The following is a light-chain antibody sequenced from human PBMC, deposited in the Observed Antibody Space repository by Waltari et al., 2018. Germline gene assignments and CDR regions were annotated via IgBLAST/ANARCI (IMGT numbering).Light chain of an antibody. V-gene: IGKV3-11*01. J-gene: IGKJ1*01. CDR1: QSVSSY. Sequence: EIVLTQSPATLSLSPGERAPLSCRASQSVSSYLAWYPKKPGQAPRLLIYEASNGATGNPARFSGSGSGTDFTLAISSLEPEDFAVYYCQQRSNWPAWTFGQGTKVEIK. CDR3: QQRSNWPAWT. CDR2: EAS.